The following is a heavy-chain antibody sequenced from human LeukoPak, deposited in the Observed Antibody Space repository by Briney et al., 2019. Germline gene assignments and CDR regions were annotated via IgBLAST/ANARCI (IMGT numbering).Heavy chain of an antibody. CDR3: AKDHYSGSSYAGLTDS. Sequence: GGSLRLSCAASGFTFSSSDMHWVRQAPGKGLEWVAFIRYDGSNKYYADSVKGRFTISRDNSKNTLYLQMNSLRAEDTAVYYCAKDHYSGSSYAGLTDSWGQGTLVTVSS. J-gene: IGHJ4*02. CDR2: IRYDGSNK. D-gene: IGHD1-26*01. CDR1: GFTFSSSD. V-gene: IGHV3-30*02.